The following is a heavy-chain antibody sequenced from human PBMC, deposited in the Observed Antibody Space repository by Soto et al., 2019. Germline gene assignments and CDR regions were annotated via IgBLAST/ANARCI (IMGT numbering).Heavy chain of an antibody. CDR3: ATRKYLYY. J-gene: IGHJ4*02. CDR1: GYSFTSYG. V-gene: IGHV1-18*01. CDR2: IRAYNGNT. Sequence: ASVKVSCKASGYSFTSYGISWVRQAPGQGLEWMGWIRAYNGNTNYAQKLQGRFTISRDDSKRVAHLQMNRPECEDTAVYYCATRKYLYYWGQGTLVTVSS.